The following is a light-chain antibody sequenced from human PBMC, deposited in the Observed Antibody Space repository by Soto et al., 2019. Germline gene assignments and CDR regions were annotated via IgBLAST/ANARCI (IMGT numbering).Light chain of an antibody. CDR3: QQYNDWPTT. CDR2: SVS. V-gene: IGKV3-15*01. CDR1: QSVSST. Sequence: EILMTQSPATLSVSPGERATLSCRASQSVSSTVAWYQQKPGQAPRLLIYSVSTRATGIPARFSGSGSGTEFTLTISSLQSEDFAVYYCQQYNDWPTTFGQGTKVDIK. J-gene: IGKJ1*01.